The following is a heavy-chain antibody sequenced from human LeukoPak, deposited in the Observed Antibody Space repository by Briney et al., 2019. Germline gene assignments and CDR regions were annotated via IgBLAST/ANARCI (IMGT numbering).Heavy chain of an antibody. CDR1: GGSISSYY. Sequence: SETLSLTCTVSGGSISSYYWSWIRQPAGKGLEWIGRIYTSGSTNYNPSLKSRVTMSVDTPKNQFSLKLSSVTAADTAVYYCARAERVRGYCSGGSCYSYWFDPWGQGTLVTVSS. D-gene: IGHD2-15*01. V-gene: IGHV4-4*07. J-gene: IGHJ5*02. CDR2: IYTSGST. CDR3: ARAERVRGYCSGGSCYSYWFDP.